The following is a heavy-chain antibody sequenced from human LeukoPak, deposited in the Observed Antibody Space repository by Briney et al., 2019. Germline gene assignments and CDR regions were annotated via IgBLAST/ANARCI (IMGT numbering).Heavy chain of an antibody. V-gene: IGHV4-59*08. D-gene: IGHD3-10*01. CDR1: GGSCNSYY. CDR2: IYYSGST. Sequence: PSETLSLTCTVPGGSCNSYYWSWIRQPPGKGLEWIGYIYYSGSTNYNPSLKSRVTISVDTSKNQFSLKLSSVTAADTAVYYCARSRDTYYYGSGSYYSFDYWGQETLVTVSS. J-gene: IGHJ4*02. CDR3: ARSRDTYYYGSGSYYSFDY.